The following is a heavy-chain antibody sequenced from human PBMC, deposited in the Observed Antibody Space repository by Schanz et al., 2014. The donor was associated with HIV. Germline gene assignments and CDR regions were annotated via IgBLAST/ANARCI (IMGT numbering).Heavy chain of an antibody. CDR1: GGSFSAYY. Sequence: QVQLHQWGAGLLKPSETLSLTCAVYGGSFSAYYWSWIRQPPGKGLEWIGEINHRGITNYNPSLESRVTISMDPSKTQSSLKLTSAPAADTATYYCARGPWAGSGSYPLDYWGQGTLVTVSS. D-gene: IGHD3-10*01. CDR2: INHRGIT. J-gene: IGHJ4*02. V-gene: IGHV4-34*01. CDR3: ARGPWAGSGSYPLDY.